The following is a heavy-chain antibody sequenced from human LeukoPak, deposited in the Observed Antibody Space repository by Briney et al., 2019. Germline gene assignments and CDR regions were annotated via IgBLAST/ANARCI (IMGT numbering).Heavy chain of an antibody. CDR3: ARDSSAMFDY. CDR1: GDSFSNNSAA. V-gene: IGHV6-1*01. D-gene: IGHD2-2*01. CDR2: TYYRSKWYN. J-gene: IGHJ4*02. Sequence: SQTLSLTCAISGDSFSNNSAAWNWIRQSPSRGLEWLGRTYYRSKWYNDYAISMKGRITINPDTSKNQFSLQMNSVTPEDTAVYYCARDSSAMFDYWGQGTLVAVSS.